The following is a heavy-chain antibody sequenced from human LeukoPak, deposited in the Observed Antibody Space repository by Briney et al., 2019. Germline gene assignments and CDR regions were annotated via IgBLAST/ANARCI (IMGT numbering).Heavy chain of an antibody. D-gene: IGHD3-10*01. J-gene: IGHJ5*02. Sequence: GASVKVSCKASGYTFTGYYMHWVRQAPGQGLEWMGWINPNSGGTNYAQKFQGRVTMTRDTSISTAYMELSRLRSDDTAVYYCARAGWFGEGTEFDPWGQGTLVTVSS. CDR1: GYTFTGYY. V-gene: IGHV1-2*02. CDR3: ARAGWFGEGTEFDP. CDR2: INPNSGGT.